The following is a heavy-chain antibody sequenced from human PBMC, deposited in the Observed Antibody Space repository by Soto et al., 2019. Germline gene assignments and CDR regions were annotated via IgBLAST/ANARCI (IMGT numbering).Heavy chain of an antibody. Sequence: SETLSLTCAVSGGSISSGGYSWSWIRQPPGKGLEWIGYMYHSGSTYYNPSLKSRVTISIDRSKNQFSLKLSSVTAADTAVYYYGFLDYWGQGTLVTVSS. J-gene: IGHJ4*02. CDR2: MYHSGST. CDR3: GFLDY. CDR1: GGSISSGGYS. V-gene: IGHV4-30-2*01.